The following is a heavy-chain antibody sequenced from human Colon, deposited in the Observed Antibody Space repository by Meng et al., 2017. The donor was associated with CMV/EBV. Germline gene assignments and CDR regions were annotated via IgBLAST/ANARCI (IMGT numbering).Heavy chain of an antibody. CDR2: ITYDGSNK. J-gene: IGHJ2*01. CDR3: ARYSTYFYDSSGYNWYFDL. CDR1: SGYA. Sequence: SGYAMDWVRQAPGKGLERVAVITYDGSNKYYADYVKGRFTNYRDNSKNTLYLQMNRLRAEDTAVYYCARYSTYFYDSSGYNWYFDLWGRGTLVTVSS. V-gene: IGHV3-30-3*01. D-gene: IGHD3-22*01.